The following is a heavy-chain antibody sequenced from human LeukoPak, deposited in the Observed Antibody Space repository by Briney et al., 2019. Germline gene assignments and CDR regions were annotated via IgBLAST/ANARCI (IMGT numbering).Heavy chain of an antibody. CDR3: ARGPAHSNYYGSGSYVY. J-gene: IGHJ4*02. Sequence: ASVKVSCKASGYTFTSYAMNWVRQAPGQGLEWMGWINTNTGNPTYAQGFTGRFVFSLDTSVSTAYLQISSLKAEDTAVYYCARGPAHSNYYGSGSYVYWGQGTLVTVSS. CDR2: INTNTGNP. CDR1: GYTFTSYA. V-gene: IGHV7-4-1*02. D-gene: IGHD3-10*01.